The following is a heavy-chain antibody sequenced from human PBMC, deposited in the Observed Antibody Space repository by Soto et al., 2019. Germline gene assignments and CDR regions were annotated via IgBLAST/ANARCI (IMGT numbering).Heavy chain of an antibody. V-gene: IGHV4-34*01. CDR1: GGSFSGYY. Sequence: SSETLSLTCAVYGGSFSGYYWSWVRQPPGKGLERIGEINHSGNTKYNPSHKRRDNKTVDKSKNQISMKQRTLTVAYTAVYYCVRGIVNYDFWSGYLYYFDYWGQGTLVTVSS. J-gene: IGHJ4*02. CDR2: INHSGNT. CDR3: VRGIVNYDFWSGYLYYFDY. D-gene: IGHD3-3*01.